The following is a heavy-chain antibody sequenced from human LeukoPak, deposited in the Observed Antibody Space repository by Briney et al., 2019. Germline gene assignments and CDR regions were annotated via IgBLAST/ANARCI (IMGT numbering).Heavy chain of an antibody. CDR2: INYSGNT. CDR1: GGSISNYY. CDR3: ARDSRGYYDSSGYFDY. V-gene: IGHV4-59*01. J-gene: IGHJ4*02. Sequence: PSETLSLTCTVSGGSISNYYWSWIRQPPGKGLEWIAYINYSGNTNYNPSLKSRVTISVDTSKNQFSLKLSSVTAADTAVYYCARDSRGYYDSSGYFDYWGQGTLVTVSS. D-gene: IGHD3-22*01.